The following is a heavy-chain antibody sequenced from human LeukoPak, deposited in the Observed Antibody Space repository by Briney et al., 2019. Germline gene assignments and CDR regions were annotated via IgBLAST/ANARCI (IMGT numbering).Heavy chain of an antibody. CDR3: ARTNYDILTGYPTFDY. Sequence: PSETLSLTCTVSDGSISSYYWSWIRQPPGKGLEWIGYIYYSGSTNYNPSLKSRVTISVDTSKNQFSLKLSSVTAADTAVYYCARTNYDILTGYPTFDYWGQGTLVTVSS. D-gene: IGHD3-9*01. CDR2: IYYSGST. CDR1: DGSISSYY. V-gene: IGHV4-59*08. J-gene: IGHJ4*02.